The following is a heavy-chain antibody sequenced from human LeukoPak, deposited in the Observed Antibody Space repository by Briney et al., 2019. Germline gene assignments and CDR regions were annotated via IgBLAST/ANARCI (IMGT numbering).Heavy chain of an antibody. Sequence: GRSLRLSCAASGFTFSSYSMNWVRQAPGKGLEWVSYISSSSTIYYADSVKGRFTISRDNAKNSLYLQMNSLRAEDTAVYYCARDLRIQLWSLVDFDYWGQGTLVTVSS. CDR2: ISSSSTI. D-gene: IGHD5-18*01. J-gene: IGHJ4*02. CDR1: GFTFSSYS. CDR3: ARDLRIQLWSLVDFDY. V-gene: IGHV3-48*01.